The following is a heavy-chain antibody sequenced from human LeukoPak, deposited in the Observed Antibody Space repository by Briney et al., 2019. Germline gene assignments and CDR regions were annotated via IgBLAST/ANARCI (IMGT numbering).Heavy chain of an antibody. CDR1: GFTFSDYY. V-gene: IGHV3-11*01. J-gene: IGHJ4*02. CDR2: ISSSGSTI. CDR3: ARNIAAGTTTISGY. Sequence: KPGGSLRLSCAASGFTFSDYYMSWIRQAPGKGLEWVSYISSSGSTIYYADSVKGRFTISRDNAKNSLYLQMNSLRAEDTALYYCARNIAAGTTTISGYWGQGTLVTVSS. D-gene: IGHD6-13*01.